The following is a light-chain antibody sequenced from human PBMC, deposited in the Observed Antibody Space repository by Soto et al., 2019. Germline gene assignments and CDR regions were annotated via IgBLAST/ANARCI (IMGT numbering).Light chain of an antibody. V-gene: IGKV3-11*01. CDR2: DAS. CDR1: QSVSSY. CDR3: QQRSNWPPLT. Sequence: EIVLTQSAATLSLSPGERATLSCRASQSVSSYLAWYQQKPGQAPRLLIYDASNRATGIPARFSGSGSGTDFTLTISSLEPDDFAVYYCQQRSNWPPLTFGGGTKVEIK. J-gene: IGKJ4*01.